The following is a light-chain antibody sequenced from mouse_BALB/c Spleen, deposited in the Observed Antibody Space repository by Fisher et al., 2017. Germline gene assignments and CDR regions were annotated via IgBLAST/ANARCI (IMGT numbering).Light chain of an antibody. V-gene: IGKV4-79*01. CDR2: STS. J-gene: IGKJ4*01. CDR3: QQWSGYPFT. Sequence: HIVMTQTPAIMSASPGEKVTLTCSASSSVSSSYLYWYQQKPGSSPKLWIYSTSNLASGVPARFSGSGSGTSYSLTISRMEAEDAATYYCQQWSGYPFTFSSGTKLEIK. CDR1: SSVSSSY.